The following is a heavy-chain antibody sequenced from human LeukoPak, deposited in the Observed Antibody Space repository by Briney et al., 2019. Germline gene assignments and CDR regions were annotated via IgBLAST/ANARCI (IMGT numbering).Heavy chain of an antibody. CDR2: ICPGDSDT. CDR3: ARPAIAAAFYAFDV. Sequence: GSLKISCKGSGYSFTNYWIGWVRQMPGKGLEWMGIICPGDSDTRYSPSFQGQVTISVDKSISTAYLQWSSLKASDTAIYYCARPAIAAAFYAFDVWGQGTMVTVSS. V-gene: IGHV5-51*01. CDR1: GYSFTNYW. J-gene: IGHJ3*01. D-gene: IGHD6-13*01.